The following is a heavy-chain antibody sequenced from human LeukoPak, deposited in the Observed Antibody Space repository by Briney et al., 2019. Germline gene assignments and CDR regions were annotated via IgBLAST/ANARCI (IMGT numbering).Heavy chain of an antibody. Sequence: GGSLRLSCAASGFTFSSFAMHWVRQAPGKGLEYVSAISSNGGSTFYANSVKGRFTISRDNAENTLYLQMGSLRAEDMAVYYCARAGAGHYFDYWGQGTLVTVSS. V-gene: IGHV3-64*01. CDR3: ARAGAGHYFDY. CDR1: GFTFSSFA. D-gene: IGHD6-19*01. J-gene: IGHJ4*02. CDR2: ISSNGGST.